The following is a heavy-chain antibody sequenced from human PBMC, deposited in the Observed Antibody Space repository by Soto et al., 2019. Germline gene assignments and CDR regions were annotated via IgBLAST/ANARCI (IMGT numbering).Heavy chain of an antibody. D-gene: IGHD6-19*01. CDR3: ARAYSPTPWIAVAGRFDP. CDR2: INAGNGNT. CDR1: GYTFTSYA. J-gene: IGHJ5*02. V-gene: IGHV1-3*01. Sequence: ASVKVSCKASGYTFTSYAMHWVRQAPGQRLEWMGWINAGNGNTKYSQKFQGRVTITRDTSASTAYMELSSLRSEDTAVYYCARAYSPTPWIAVAGRFDPWGQGTLVTVSS.